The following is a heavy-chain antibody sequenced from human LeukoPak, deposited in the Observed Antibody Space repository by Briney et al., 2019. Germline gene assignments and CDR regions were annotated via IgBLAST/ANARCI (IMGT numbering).Heavy chain of an antibody. CDR1: GFTFSSYG. V-gene: IGHV3-33*01. Sequence: PGGSLRLSCAASGFTFSSYGMHWVCQAPGKGLEWVAVIWYDGSNKYYADSVKGRFTISRDNSKNTLYLQMNSLRAEDTAVYYCARDYIEYSSSFYFDYWGQGTLVTVSS. J-gene: IGHJ4*02. CDR3: ARDYIEYSSSFYFDY. D-gene: IGHD6-6*01. CDR2: IWYDGSNK.